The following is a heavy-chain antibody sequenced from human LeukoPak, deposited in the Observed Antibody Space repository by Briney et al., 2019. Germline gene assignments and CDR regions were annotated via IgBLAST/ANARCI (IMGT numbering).Heavy chain of an antibody. CDR2: IYAGNGNT. CDR3: ARGSRFLYGDYYFDY. V-gene: IGHV1-3*01. Sequence: GASVKVSCKASGYTFTSYAMHWVRQAPGQRLEWMGWIYAGNGNTKYSQKFQGRVTITRDTSASTAYMELSSLRSEDTAVYYCARGSRFLYGDYYFDYWGQGTLVTVSS. D-gene: IGHD4-17*01. J-gene: IGHJ4*02. CDR1: GYTFTSYA.